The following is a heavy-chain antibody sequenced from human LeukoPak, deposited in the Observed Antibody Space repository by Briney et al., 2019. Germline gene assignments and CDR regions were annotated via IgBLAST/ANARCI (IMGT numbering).Heavy chain of an antibody. CDR3: ARGVGYCSGGSCYSVRDNWFDP. CDR2: INPSSGST. Sequence: ASVKVSCKASGYTFTSYYMHWVRQAPAQGLEWMGIINPSSGSTSYAQKFQGRVTMTRDMSTSTVYMELSRLRSDDTAVYYCARGVGYCSGGSCYSVRDNWFDPWGQGTLVTVSS. CDR1: GYTFTSYY. J-gene: IGHJ5*02. D-gene: IGHD2-15*01. V-gene: IGHV1-46*01.